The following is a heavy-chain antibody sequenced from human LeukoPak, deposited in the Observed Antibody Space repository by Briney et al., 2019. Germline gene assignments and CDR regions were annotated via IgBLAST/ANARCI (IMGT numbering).Heavy chain of an antibody. Sequence: SETLSLTCTVSGGSISSYYWSWIRQPPGKGLEWIGYIYTSGSTNYTPSLKSRVTISVDTSKNQFSLKLSSVTAADTAAYYCARLDDSNAYYFDYWGQGTLVTVSS. CDR2: IYTSGST. V-gene: IGHV4-4*09. D-gene: IGHD3-22*01. J-gene: IGHJ4*02. CDR1: GGSISSYY. CDR3: ARLDDSNAYYFDY.